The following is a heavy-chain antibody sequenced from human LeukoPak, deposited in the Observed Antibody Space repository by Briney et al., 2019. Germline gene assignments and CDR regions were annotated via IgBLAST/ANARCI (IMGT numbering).Heavy chain of an antibody. CDR1: GFTFSSYW. J-gene: IGHJ5*02. Sequence: GGSLRLSCAASGFTFSSYWMSWVRQAPGKGLEYVSAISGNGFSTYYADSVKGRFTISRDNSKNTLYLQMSSLRAEDTAMYYCVKDLYSSGWYGWFDPWGQGTLVTVSS. CDR2: ISGNGFST. D-gene: IGHD6-19*01. V-gene: IGHV3-64D*06. CDR3: VKDLYSSGWYGWFDP.